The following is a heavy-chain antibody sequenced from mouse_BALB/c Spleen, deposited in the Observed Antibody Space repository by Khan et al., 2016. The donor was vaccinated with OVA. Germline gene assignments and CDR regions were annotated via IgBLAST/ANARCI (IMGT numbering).Heavy chain of an antibody. J-gene: IGHJ4*01. D-gene: IGHD2-4*01. CDR1: GFSLTNYC. CDR3: ARRPYYHCNVMDY. V-gene: IGHV2-6-1*01. CDR2: IWSDRST. Sequence: VQLVESGPGLVEPSQTLSITCTISGFSLTNYCVHWVRQPPGKGLEWLAVIWSDRSTTNNSALISRLTITKANSTSQAFLKQNSPQTDDTAVYFCARRPYYHCNVMDYWGQGTLVTVSS.